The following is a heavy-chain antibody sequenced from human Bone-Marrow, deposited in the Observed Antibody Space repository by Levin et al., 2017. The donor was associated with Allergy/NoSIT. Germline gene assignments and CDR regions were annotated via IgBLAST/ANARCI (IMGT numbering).Heavy chain of an antibody. CDR1: GGSISGSSFF. D-gene: IGHD3-10*01. Sequence: SQTLSLPCTVSGGSISGSSFFWSWIRQSAGKGLGWIGRIYTSGTTNFNPSLKSRVNISIDTSKNLFSLDLTSVTAADTAVYYCSRDYFGSGSRWGQGILVTVSS. CDR2: IYTSGTT. J-gene: IGHJ4*02. CDR3: SRDYFGSGSR. V-gene: IGHV4-61*02.